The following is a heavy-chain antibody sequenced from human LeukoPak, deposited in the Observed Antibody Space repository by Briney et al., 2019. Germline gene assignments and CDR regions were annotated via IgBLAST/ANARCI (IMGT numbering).Heavy chain of an antibody. J-gene: IGHJ1*01. CDR2: INPRGGST. Sequence: GASVKVSCKASGYTFTSYYMHWVRQAPGQGLEWMGIINPRGGSTSYAQKFQGRVTMTRDTSTSTVYMELRSLRSDDTAVYYCARDGDGSSSWYPEYFQHWGQGTLVTVSS. D-gene: IGHD6-13*01. V-gene: IGHV1-46*01. CDR3: ARDGDGSSSWYPEYFQH. CDR1: GYTFTSYY.